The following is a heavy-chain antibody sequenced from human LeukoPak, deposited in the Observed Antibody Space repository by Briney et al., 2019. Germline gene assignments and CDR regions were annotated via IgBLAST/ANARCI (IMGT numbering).Heavy chain of an antibody. CDR3: ARGSGSYSFNLLGFDP. J-gene: IGHJ5*02. CDR1: GFPFSSYW. V-gene: IGHV3-7*04. Sequence: GGSLRLSCVASGFPFSSYWMTWVRQAPGKGLEWVANIKQDGSKKSYVDSVKGRFTISRDNAKNSLYLQMNSLRAEDTAVYYCARGSGSYSFNLLGFDPWGQGTLVTVSS. CDR2: IKQDGSKK. D-gene: IGHD1-26*01.